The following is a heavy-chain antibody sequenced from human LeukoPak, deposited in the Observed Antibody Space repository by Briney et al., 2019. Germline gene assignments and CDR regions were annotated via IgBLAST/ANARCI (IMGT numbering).Heavy chain of an antibody. Sequence: GGSLRLSCAASGFTFSSYGMTWVRQAPGKGLEWVGRIKSNTDTDYAALVKGRFTISRDNSKNTLYLQMNSLRADDTAVYYCARRAGAYSHPYDYWGQGTLVTVSS. CDR1: GFTFSSYG. CDR2: IKSNTDT. V-gene: IGHV3-15*01. J-gene: IGHJ4*02. CDR3: ARRAGAYSHPYDY. D-gene: IGHD4/OR15-4a*01.